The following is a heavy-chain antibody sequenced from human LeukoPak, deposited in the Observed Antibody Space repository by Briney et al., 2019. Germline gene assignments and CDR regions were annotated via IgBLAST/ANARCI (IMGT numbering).Heavy chain of an antibody. V-gene: IGHV3-30-3*01. CDR1: GFTFSSYA. Sequence: PGRSLRLSCAASGFTFSSYAMHWVRQAPGKGLEWVAVISYDGSNKYYADSVKGRFTISGDNSKNTLYLQMNSLRAEDTAVYYCARDPTRRQSYYDILTGFPNWFDPWGQGTLVTVST. D-gene: IGHD3-9*01. CDR3: ARDPTRRQSYYDILTGFPNWFDP. J-gene: IGHJ5*02. CDR2: ISYDGSNK.